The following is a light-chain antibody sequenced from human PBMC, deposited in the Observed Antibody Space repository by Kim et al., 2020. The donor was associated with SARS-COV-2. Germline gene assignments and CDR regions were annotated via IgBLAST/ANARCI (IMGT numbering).Light chain of an antibody. CDR1: QSISYF. CDR3: QQSYIPPRT. CDR2: AAS. J-gene: IGKJ1*01. Sequence: SASVGDRVTIICRSSQSISYFLNWYQQRPGKAPKLLIYAASNLQSGVPSRFSGSGSGTDFALTISSLQPEDFATYYCQQSYIPPRTFGQGTKVEI. V-gene: IGKV1-39*01.